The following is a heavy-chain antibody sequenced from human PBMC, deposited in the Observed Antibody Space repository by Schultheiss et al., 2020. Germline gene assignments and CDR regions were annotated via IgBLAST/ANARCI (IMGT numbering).Heavy chain of an antibody. Sequence: ASVKVSCKASGYTFTSYYMHWVRQAPGQGLEWMGIINPSGGSTSYAQKFQGRVTMTRDTSTSTVYMELSSLRSEDTAVYYCASLVVGGSGSHEINDYWGQGSMVTVSS. V-gene: IGHV1-46*01. J-gene: IGHJ4*02. D-gene: IGHD3-10*01. CDR2: INPSGGST. CDR1: GYTFTSYY. CDR3: ASLVVGGSGSHEINDY.